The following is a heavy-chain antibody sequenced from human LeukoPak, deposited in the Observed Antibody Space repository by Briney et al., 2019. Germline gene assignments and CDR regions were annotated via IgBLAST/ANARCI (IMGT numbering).Heavy chain of an antibody. V-gene: IGHV3-30*18. CDR2: ISYDGSNK. CDR3: AKGGAWGCSSTSCLYYFDY. CDR1: GFTFSSYG. Sequence: GGSLRLSCAASGFTFSSYGMHWVRQAPGKGLEWVAVISYDGSNKYYAESVKGRFTISRDNSKNTLYLQMTSLRAEDTAVYYCAKGGAWGCSSTSCLYYFDYWGQGTLVTVSS. D-gene: IGHD2-2*01. J-gene: IGHJ4*02.